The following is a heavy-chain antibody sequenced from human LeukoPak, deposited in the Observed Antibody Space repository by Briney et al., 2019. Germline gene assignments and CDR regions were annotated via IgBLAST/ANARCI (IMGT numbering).Heavy chain of an antibody. CDR1: GYTFTAYY. Sequence: ASVTVSCTASGYTFTAYYIHWVRQAPGQGLEWMGLINPSGGSTTYAQNFQGRVTMTRDTSTSAVYMELSSLRSEDTAVYYCARGGSLAVAPHLYYFDYWGQGTLVTVSS. V-gene: IGHV1-46*01. D-gene: IGHD6-19*01. CDR3: ARGGSLAVAPHLYYFDY. CDR2: INPSGGST. J-gene: IGHJ4*02.